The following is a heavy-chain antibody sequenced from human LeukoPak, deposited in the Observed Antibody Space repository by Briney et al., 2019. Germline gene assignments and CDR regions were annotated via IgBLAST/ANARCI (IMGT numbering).Heavy chain of an antibody. J-gene: IGHJ4*02. Sequence: PSETLSLTCTVSGGSISSYYWSWIRQPPGKGLEWIGYIYYSGSTNYNPSPKSRVTISVDTSKNQFSLKLSSVTAADTAVYYCARTNSSGWYMYYFDYWGQGTLVTVSS. CDR2: IYYSGST. D-gene: IGHD6-19*01. CDR3: ARTNSSGWYMYYFDY. CDR1: GGSISSYY. V-gene: IGHV4-59*01.